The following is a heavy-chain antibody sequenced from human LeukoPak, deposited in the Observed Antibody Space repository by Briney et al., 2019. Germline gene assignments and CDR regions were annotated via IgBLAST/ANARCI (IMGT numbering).Heavy chain of an antibody. V-gene: IGHV3-74*01. J-gene: IGHJ4*01. CDR2: INTDGSGT. CDR1: GFTFISYG. Sequence: GGSLRLSCAVSGFTFISYGMQWVRQAPGKGLAWVSRINTDGSGTAYADSVKGRFTISRENAKNTLSLQMNSLRAEDTALYYCARELPREVTLDYWGQGTLVTVSS. CDR3: ARELPREVTLDY. D-gene: IGHD2-21*02.